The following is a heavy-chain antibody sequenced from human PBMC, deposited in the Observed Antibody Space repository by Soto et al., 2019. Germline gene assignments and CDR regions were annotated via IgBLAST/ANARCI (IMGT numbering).Heavy chain of an antibody. CDR1: GGSINSGDYY. J-gene: IGHJ2*01. CDR3: AREKDYVDYDNWYFDL. V-gene: IGHV4-30-4*01. Sequence: QVQLQESGPGLVKPSQTLSLTCTVSGGSINSGDYYWSWIRQPPGKGLEYIGYIYYSGSTYYNPSIRSRVTISVDASKNQFSLRLSSVTAADTDVYFGAREKDYVDYDNWYFDLWGRGTLVTVSS. D-gene: IGHD4-17*01. CDR2: IYYSGST.